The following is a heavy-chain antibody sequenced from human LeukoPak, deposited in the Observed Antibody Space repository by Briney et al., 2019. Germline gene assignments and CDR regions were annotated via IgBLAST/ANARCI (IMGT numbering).Heavy chain of an antibody. V-gene: IGHV3-7*01. D-gene: IGHD6-19*01. J-gene: IGHJ4*02. CDR2: INEDENEK. CDR3: ARGSSSGWYYYFDC. Sequence: GGSLRLSCAASGLIFRSYCLMWVRQAPGKGLEWVATINEDENEKFYVDAVKGRFTVSRDNAKNSLYLQMSSLRAEDTALYYCARGSSSGWYYYFDCWGQGTLVTVSS. CDR1: GLIFRSYC.